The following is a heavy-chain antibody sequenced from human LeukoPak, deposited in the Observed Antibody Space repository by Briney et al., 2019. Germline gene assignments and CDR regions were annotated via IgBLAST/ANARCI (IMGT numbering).Heavy chain of an antibody. CDR1: GFTFSDYY. Sequence: NPGGSLRLSCAASGFTFSDYYMSWIRQAPGKGLEWVSYISSSGSTIYYADSVKGRFTISRDNAKNSLYLQMNSLRAEDTAVYYCAKPITMIDPADAFDIWGQGTMVTVSS. D-gene: IGHD3-22*01. CDR2: ISSSGSTI. J-gene: IGHJ3*02. CDR3: AKPITMIDPADAFDI. V-gene: IGHV3-11*04.